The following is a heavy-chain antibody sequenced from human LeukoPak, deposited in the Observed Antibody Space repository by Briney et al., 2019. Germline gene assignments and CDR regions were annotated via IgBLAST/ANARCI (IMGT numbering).Heavy chain of an antibody. D-gene: IGHD6-19*01. CDR3: ARGLVVAGTDWYFDL. CDR2: IGLSSSHI. CDR1: GFTFSSYS. J-gene: IGHJ2*01. V-gene: IGHV3-21*01. Sequence: PGGSLRLSCAASGFTFSSYSMNWVRQAPGEGLEWVSSIGLSSSHIYLADSVRGRFTISRDNAMNSLNLQMNGLRAEDTAVYYCARGLVVAGTDWYFDLWGRGTLVTVSS.